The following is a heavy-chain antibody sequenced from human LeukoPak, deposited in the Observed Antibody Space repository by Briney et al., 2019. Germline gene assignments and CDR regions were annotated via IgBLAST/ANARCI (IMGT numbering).Heavy chain of an antibody. Sequence: PGGSLRLSCAASGFTFSNYWMHWVRQVPGKGLVWVSRVSTDGSGANYADSVKGRFTISRDNAKNTLYLQMNSLRAEDTAVYYCAKDLVGTPPGYWGQGTLVTVSS. CDR3: AKDLVGTPPGY. V-gene: IGHV3-74*01. CDR1: GFTFSNYW. J-gene: IGHJ4*02. D-gene: IGHD4-23*01. CDR2: VSTDGSGA.